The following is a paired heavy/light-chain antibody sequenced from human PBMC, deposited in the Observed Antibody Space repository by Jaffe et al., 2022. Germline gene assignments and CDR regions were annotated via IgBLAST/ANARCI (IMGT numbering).Light chain of an antibody. Sequence: DVVMTQSPLSLPVTLGQPASISCRSSQSLVHSDGNTYLNWFQQRPGQSPRRLIYKVSNRDSGVPDRFSGSGSGTDFTLKISRVEAEDVGVYYCMQGTHWPPLTFGGGTKVEIK. J-gene: IGKJ4*01. V-gene: IGKV2-30*02. CDR2: KVS. CDR3: MQGTHWPPLT. CDR1: QSLVHSDGNTY.
Heavy chain of an antibody. CDR3: ARVDEYCSGGSCYSGPDDAFDI. V-gene: IGHV1-2*06. J-gene: IGHJ3*02. Sequence: QVQLVQSGAEVKKPGASVKVSCKASGYTFTGYYMHWVRQAPGQGLEWMGRINPNSGGTNYAQKFQGRVTMTRDTSISTAYMELSRLRSDDTAVYYCARVDEYCSGGSCYSGPDDAFDIWGQGTMVTVSS. CDR2: INPNSGGT. D-gene: IGHD2-15*01. CDR1: GYTFTGYY.